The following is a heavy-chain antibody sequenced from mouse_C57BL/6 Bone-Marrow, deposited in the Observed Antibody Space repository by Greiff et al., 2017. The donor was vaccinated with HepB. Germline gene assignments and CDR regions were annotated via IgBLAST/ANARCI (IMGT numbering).Heavy chain of an antibody. CDR1: GFTFSSYA. V-gene: IGHV5-9-1*02. D-gene: IGHD1-1*01. CDR2: ISSGGDYI. J-gene: IGHJ2*01. Sequence: EVLLVESGEGLVKPGGSLKLSCAASGFTFSSYAMSWVRQTPEKRLEWVAYISSGGDYIYYADTVKGRFTISRDNARNTLYLQMSSLKSEDTAMYYCTRDHYYGSSSYYFDCWGQGTTLTVSS. CDR3: TRDHYYGSSSYYFDC.